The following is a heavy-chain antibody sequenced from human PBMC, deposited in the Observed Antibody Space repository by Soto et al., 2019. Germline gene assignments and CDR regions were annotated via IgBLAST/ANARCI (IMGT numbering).Heavy chain of an antibody. CDR1: GDSVSTNSAA. Sequence: HSQTLSLTCAISGDSVSTNSAAWNWIRQSPSRGLEWLGRTYYRSKFYNDYAASVKSRITINADTSKNQFSLQLNSVTPEDTAVYYCARVSDFWSGYEYWGQGTLVTVSS. J-gene: IGHJ4*02. CDR3: ARVSDFWSGYEY. V-gene: IGHV6-1*01. CDR2: TYYRSKFYN. D-gene: IGHD3-3*01.